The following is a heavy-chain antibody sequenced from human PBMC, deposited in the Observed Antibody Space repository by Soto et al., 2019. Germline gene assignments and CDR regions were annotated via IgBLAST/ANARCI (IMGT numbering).Heavy chain of an antibody. Sequence: QVHLVQSGAEVKQPGSSVKVSCKASGGTFSPYTITWLRQAPGKGPEWMGRIIPVLGIANYAQKFQGRITITADKSTRTGYMELSSVRSEDTAVFYGAIPDSPNIDPGSDFVDYLGPGTLVTVSA. CDR3: AIPDSPNIDPGSDFVDY. V-gene: IGHV1-69*02. CDR1: GGTFSPYT. D-gene: IGHD2-21*02. CDR2: IIPVLGIA. J-gene: IGHJ4*02.